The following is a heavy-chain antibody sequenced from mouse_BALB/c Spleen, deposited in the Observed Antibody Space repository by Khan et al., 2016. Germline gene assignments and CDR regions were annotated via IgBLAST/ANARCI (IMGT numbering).Heavy chain of an antibody. CDR2: IWSDGST. D-gene: IGHD2-1*01. V-gene: IGHV2-6*02. J-gene: IGHJ4*01. CDR3: ARNSIYYGNYYAMDY. Sequence: QVQLQQSGPGLVAPSQSLSITCTVSGFSLTSYGVHWVRQSPGKGLEWLVVIWSDGSTTYNSALKSRLSISKDNSKSQVFLKMNSLQTDDTAMYYCARNSIYYGNYYAMDYWGQGTSVTVSS. CDR1: GFSLTSYG.